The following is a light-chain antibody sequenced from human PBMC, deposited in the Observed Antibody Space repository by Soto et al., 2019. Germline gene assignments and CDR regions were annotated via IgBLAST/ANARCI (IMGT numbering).Light chain of an antibody. V-gene: IGLV2-8*01. J-gene: IGLJ2*01. CDR3: SSFAGNNNLV. CDR2: EVS. CDR1: SSDVGGYNY. Sequence: QSVLTQPPSASGSPGQSVTISCTGTSSDVGGYNYVSWYQQHPGKAPKLMISEVSKRPSGVPDRFSGSKSGNTASLTVSALQAEDEADYYCSSFAGNNNLVFGGGTKLTVL.